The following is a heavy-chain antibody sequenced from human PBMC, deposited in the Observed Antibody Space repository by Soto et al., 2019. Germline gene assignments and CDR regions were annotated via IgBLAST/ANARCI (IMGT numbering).Heavy chain of an antibody. CDR1: GVTFSSYA. V-gene: IGHV3-23*01. Sequence: VGSLRLSCTASGVTFSSYAMGWVRQAPGKGLEWVSAISGSGGSTYYADSVKDRFTITRDNPKNTLYLQMNSLRAEDTAVYYCARDKVTMIVVVIGLCGMDVWGQGTTVTVSS. J-gene: IGHJ6*02. CDR3: ARDKVTMIVVVIGLCGMDV. CDR2: ISGSGGST. D-gene: IGHD3-22*01.